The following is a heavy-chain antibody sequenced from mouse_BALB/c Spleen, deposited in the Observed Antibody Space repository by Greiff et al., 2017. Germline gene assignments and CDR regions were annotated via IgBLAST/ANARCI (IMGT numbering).Heavy chain of an antibody. J-gene: IGHJ4*01. D-gene: IGHD2-14*01. V-gene: IGHV1-82*01. CDR3: AIRDRYDDGYYAMDY. CDR2: IYPGDGDT. Sequence: VQLQQSGPELVKPGASVKISCKASGYAFSSSWMNWVKPRPGQGLEWIGRIYPGDGDTNYNGKFKGKDTLTADQSYSTADLQLSSLTSVDSAVYFCAIRDRYDDGYYAMDYWGQGTSVTVSS. CDR1: GYAFSSSW.